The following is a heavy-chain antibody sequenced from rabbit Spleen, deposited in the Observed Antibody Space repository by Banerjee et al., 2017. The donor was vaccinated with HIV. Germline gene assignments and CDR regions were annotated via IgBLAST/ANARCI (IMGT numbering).Heavy chain of an antibody. J-gene: IGHJ3*01. CDR2: INTGSSGST. CDR1: GLDFSSSYW. V-gene: IGHV1S45*01. Sequence: QEQLVEYGGDLVQPEGSLTLTCKASGLDFSSSYWIYWVRQAPGKGLEWIACINTGSSGSTYYASWAKGRFTISKTSSTTVTLQMTSLTAADTATYFCAGGSYNYRLDLWGQGTLVTVS. CDR3: AGGSYNYRLDL. D-gene: IGHD6-1*01.